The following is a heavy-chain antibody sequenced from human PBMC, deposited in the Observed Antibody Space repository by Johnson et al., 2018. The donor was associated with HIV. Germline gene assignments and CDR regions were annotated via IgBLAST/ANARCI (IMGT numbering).Heavy chain of an antibody. CDR1: GFTFSDYY. D-gene: IGHD3-22*01. CDR2: ISSSGSTI. V-gene: IGHV3-11*04. Sequence: QVQLVESGGGVVQPGRSLRLSCAASGFTFSDYYMSWIRQAPGKGLEWVSYISSSGSTIYYADSVKGRLTISRDNAKNSLYLQMNSLRAEDTAVYYCAKLTTGLTPINDAFDIWGQGTMVTVSS. J-gene: IGHJ3*02. CDR3: AKLTTGLTPINDAFDI.